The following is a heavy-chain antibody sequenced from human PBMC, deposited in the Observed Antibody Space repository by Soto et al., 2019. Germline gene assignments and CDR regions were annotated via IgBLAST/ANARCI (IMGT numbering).Heavy chain of an antibody. CDR1: GGSISSYY. J-gene: IGHJ5*01. D-gene: IGHD3-22*01. CDR3: ARLGGFYQSLDS. CDR2: IYYTGTT. V-gene: IGHV4-59*08. Sequence: QVHLQESGPGLVKPSETLSLTCTVSGGSISSYYWSWIRQPPGKGLEWIGYIYYTGTTTYNPSIKSRVTISVDSSKNQFSLNLTSVSAAHTAVYYCARLGGFYQSLDSWGQGTLVTVSS.